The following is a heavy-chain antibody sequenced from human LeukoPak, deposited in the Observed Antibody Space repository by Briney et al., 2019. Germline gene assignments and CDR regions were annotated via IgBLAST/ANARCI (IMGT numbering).Heavy chain of an antibody. CDR3: ASQKRITIFGVVPYYFEY. CDR2: MFYGGST. Sequence: PSETLSLTCTVSGGSISSSTYYWGWIRQPPEKGLEWLGSMFYGGSTYSNPSLKSRVTISVDTSKNQFSLKLDSVTAADTAVYYCASQKRITIFGVVPYYFEYWGQGILVTVSS. CDR1: GGSISSSTYY. V-gene: IGHV4-39*01. J-gene: IGHJ4*02. D-gene: IGHD3-3*01.